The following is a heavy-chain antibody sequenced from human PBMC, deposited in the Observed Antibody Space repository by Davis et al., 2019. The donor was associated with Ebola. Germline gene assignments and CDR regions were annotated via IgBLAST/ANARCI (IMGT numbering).Heavy chain of an antibody. D-gene: IGHD6-13*01. CDR3: ARHGTEQQLVLIWFDP. J-gene: IGHJ5*02. V-gene: IGHV4-59*08. Sequence: PSETLSLTCTVSGGSISSYYWSWIRQPPGKGLEWIGYIYYSGSTNYNPSLKSRVTISVDTSKNQFSLKLSSVTAADTAVYYCARHGTEQQLVLIWFDPWGQGTLVTVSS. CDR1: GGSISSYY. CDR2: IYYSGST.